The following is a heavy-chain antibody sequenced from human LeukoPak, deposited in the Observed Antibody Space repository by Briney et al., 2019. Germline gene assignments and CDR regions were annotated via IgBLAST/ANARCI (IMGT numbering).Heavy chain of an antibody. CDR3: ARGRGGATTGFDH. J-gene: IGHJ4*02. CDR1: GYTFSGYY. Sequence: ASVKVSCKASGYTFSGYYMHWVRQAPGQGLESMGWINSNSGARNYAPKFQGRGTFSRDNSISTAYMELSSLRSDDTAIYYCARGRGGATTGFDHWGQGTLVTVS. V-gene: IGHV1-2*02. CDR2: INSNSGAR. D-gene: IGHD1-26*01.